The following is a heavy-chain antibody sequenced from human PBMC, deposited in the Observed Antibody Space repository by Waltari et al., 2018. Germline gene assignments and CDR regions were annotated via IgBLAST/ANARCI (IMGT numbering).Heavy chain of an antibody. J-gene: IGHJ4*02. CDR3: ARGRDRQDYFDY. CDR1: GFTVSSNY. CDR2: IYSVGST. V-gene: IGHV3-53*01. Sequence: VQLVESGGGLIKPGGSLRLSCAASGFTVSSNYISRVRQAPGTGLEWVSVIYSVGSTYYADSVKGRFTISRDNSKNTLYLQMNSLRAEDTAVYYCARGRDRQDYFDYGGQGTLVTVSS.